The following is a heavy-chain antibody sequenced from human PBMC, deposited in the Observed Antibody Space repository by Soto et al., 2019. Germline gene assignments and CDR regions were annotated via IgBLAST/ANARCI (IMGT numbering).Heavy chain of an antibody. CDR3: ASHSGAYYVVY. J-gene: IGHJ4*02. D-gene: IGHD1-26*01. Sequence: QLQLQESGPGLVKPSETLSLTCTVSGVSISGSNYYWGWIRQPPGKGLEWIGSIYYSGSTYYNPSRESRVTISVDTSKNQFSLKLSSVTAADTSVYYCASHSGAYYVVYWGQGTPVTVSS. CDR2: IYYSGST. CDR1: GVSISGSNYY. V-gene: IGHV4-39*01.